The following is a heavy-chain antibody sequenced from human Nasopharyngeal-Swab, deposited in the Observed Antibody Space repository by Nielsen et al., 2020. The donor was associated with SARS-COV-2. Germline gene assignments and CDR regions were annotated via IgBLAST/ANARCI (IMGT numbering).Heavy chain of an antibody. J-gene: IGHJ6*02. CDR3: ARGRGYCSGGSCYSGGTDYYYGMDV. V-gene: IGHV3-21*01. D-gene: IGHD2-15*01. CDR1: GFTFSSYS. CDR2: ISSSSSYI. Sequence: GESLKISCAASGFTFSSYSMNWVRQAPVKGLEWVSSISSSSSYIYYADSVKGRFTISRDNAKNSLYLQMNSLRAEDTAVYYCARGRGYCSGGSCYSGGTDYYYGMDVWGQGTTVTVSS.